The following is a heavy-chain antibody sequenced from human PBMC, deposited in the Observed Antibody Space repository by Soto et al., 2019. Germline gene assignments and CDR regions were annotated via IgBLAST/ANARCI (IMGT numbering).Heavy chain of an antibody. CDR3: AKGGSKAGMDV. J-gene: IGHJ6*02. CDR1: GFTFTNSG. CDR2: ISYDGNE. Sequence: GGSLRLSXVASGFTFTNSGFHWVRQAPGKGLEWVAVISYDGNEYYVDSVKGRFTISRDNSKNTLNLQMNTLRAEDTAVYYCAKGGSKAGMDVWGQGTTVTVSS. D-gene: IGHD1-26*01. V-gene: IGHV3-30*18.